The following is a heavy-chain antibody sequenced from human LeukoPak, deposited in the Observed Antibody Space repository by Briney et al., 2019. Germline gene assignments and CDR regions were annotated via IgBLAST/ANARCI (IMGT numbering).Heavy chain of an antibody. D-gene: IGHD4-23*01. Sequence: SETLSLTCAVYGGSLSGYYWSWIRQPPGKGLEWIGEINHSGSTNYNPSLKSRVTISVDTSKNQFSLKLSSVTAADTAVYYCARGPTGYGGNPYWGQGTLVTVSS. CDR2: INHSGST. V-gene: IGHV4-34*01. J-gene: IGHJ4*02. CDR3: ARGPTGYGGNPY. CDR1: GGSLSGYY.